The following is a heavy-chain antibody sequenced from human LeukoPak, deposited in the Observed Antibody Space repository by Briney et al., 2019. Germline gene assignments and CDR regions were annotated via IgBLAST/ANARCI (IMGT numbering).Heavy chain of an antibody. CDR1: GFTFSSYG. CDR3: AKDGGDVLLWFGELLYFDY. J-gene: IGHJ4*02. V-gene: IGHV3-30*02. Sequence: GGSLRLSCAASGFTFSSYGMHWVRQAPGKGLEWVAFIRYDGSNKYYADSVKGRFTISRDNSKNTLYLQMNSLRAEDTAVYYCAKDGGDVLLWFGELLYFDYWGQGTLVTVSS. CDR2: IRYDGSNK. D-gene: IGHD3-10*01.